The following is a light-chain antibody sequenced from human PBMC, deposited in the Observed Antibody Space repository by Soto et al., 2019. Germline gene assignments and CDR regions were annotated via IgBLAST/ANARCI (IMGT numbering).Light chain of an antibody. CDR3: HQYSNTFRT. Sequence: DIQMTQSPSTLSASVVDRVAITCRASQSISTYLAWYQQKPGKAPKLLIYKASSLESGVPSRFSGSGSGTEFTLTISNLQAEDSAVYHCHQYSNTFRTFGQGTKVDIK. CDR1: QSISTY. V-gene: IGKV1-5*03. CDR2: KAS. J-gene: IGKJ1*01.